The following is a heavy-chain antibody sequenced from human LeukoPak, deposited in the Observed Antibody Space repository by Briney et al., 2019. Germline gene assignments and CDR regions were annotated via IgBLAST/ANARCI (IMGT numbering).Heavy chain of an antibody. Sequence: LAGGSLRLSCAASGFTVSSNYMSWVRQAPGKGLEWVAVISYDGSNKYYADSVKGRFTISRDNSKNTLYLQMNSLRAEDTAVYYCARMGVVPAAHFDYWGQGTLVTVSS. V-gene: IGHV3-30-3*01. D-gene: IGHD2-2*01. CDR3: ARMGVVPAAHFDY. CDR2: ISYDGSNK. J-gene: IGHJ4*02. CDR1: GFTVSSNY.